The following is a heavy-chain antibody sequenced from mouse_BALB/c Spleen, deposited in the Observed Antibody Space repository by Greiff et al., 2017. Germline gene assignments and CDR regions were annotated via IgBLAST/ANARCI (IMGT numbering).Heavy chain of an antibody. Sequence: EVKVVESGGGLVKPGGSLKLSCAASGFTFSSYAMSWVRQSPEKRLEWVAEISSGGSYTYYPDTVTGRFTISRDNAKNTLYLEMSSLRSEDTAMYYCARTFYTEYAMDDWGQGTSVTVSS. CDR2: ISSGGSYT. CDR3: ARTFYTEYAMDD. CDR1: GFTFSSYA. J-gene: IGHJ4*01. V-gene: IGHV5-9-4*01.